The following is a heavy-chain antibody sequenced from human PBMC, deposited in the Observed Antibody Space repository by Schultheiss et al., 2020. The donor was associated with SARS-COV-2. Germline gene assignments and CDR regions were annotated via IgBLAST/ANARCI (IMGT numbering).Heavy chain of an antibody. CDR3: AREGVITGGNWFDP. D-gene: IGHD3-22*01. CDR1: GGSFSGYY. J-gene: IGHJ5*02. CDR2: INHSGST. Sequence: GSLRLSCAVYGGSFSGYYWSWIRQPPGKGLEWIGEINHSGSTNYNPSLKSRVTISVDTSKNQFSLKLSSVTAADTAVYYCAREGVITGGNWFDPWGQGTLVTVSS. V-gene: IGHV4-34*01.